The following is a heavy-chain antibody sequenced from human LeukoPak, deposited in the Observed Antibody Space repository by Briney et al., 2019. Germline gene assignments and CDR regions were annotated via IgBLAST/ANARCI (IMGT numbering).Heavy chain of an antibody. CDR3: ARGGIVLMVYAIPPYFDY. J-gene: IGHJ4*02. CDR1: GGSISSGSYY. D-gene: IGHD2-8*01. V-gene: IGHV4-61*02. CDR2: IYTSGST. Sequence: PSETLSLTCTVSGGSISSGSYYWSWIRQPAGKGLEWIGRIYTSGSTNYNPSLKSRVTIPVDTSKNQFSLKLSSVTAADTAVYYCARGGIVLMVYAIPPYFDYWGQGTLVTVSS.